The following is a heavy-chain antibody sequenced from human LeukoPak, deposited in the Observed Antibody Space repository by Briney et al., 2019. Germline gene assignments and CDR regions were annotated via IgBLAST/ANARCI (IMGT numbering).Heavy chain of an antibody. CDR3: AKVQGQRITIFGVVTPVDY. V-gene: IGHV3-30*02. CDR2: IRYDGSNK. CDR1: GFTFSSYG. Sequence: GGSLRLSCAASGFTFSSYGMHWVRQAPGKGLEWVAFIRYDGSNKYYADSVKGRFTISRDNSKNTLYLQMNSLRAEDTAVYYCAKVQGQRITIFGVVTPVDYWGQGTLVTVSS. J-gene: IGHJ4*02. D-gene: IGHD3-3*01.